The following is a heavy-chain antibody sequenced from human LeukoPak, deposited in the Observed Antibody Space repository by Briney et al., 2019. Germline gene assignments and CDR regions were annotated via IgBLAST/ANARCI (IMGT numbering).Heavy chain of an antibody. CDR1: GFTFSHYS. CDR2: ISGSGNSK. D-gene: IGHD3-22*01. V-gene: IGHV3-48*04. J-gene: IGHJ4*02. CDR3: VRGFWRTIVVILDY. Sequence: GGSLRLSCAASGFTFSHYSMTWVRQAPGKGLEWVSYISGSGNSKYYADSVKGRFIITRDNAKNSLSLQMNSLRVDDTAVYYCVRGFWRTIVVILDYWGQGTLVTVSS.